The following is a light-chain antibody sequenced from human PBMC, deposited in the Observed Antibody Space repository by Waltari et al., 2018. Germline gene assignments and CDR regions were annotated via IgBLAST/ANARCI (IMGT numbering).Light chain of an antibody. Sequence: QSALTQPASVSGSPGQTITISCTGTDSDIGSYNLVPWYQQHPGKVPHLLLSGVRNRPSGVSTRFSGSKSGNTASLTISGLQAEDEADYYCSSYSDSSTLELFGAGTKVTVL. CDR3: SSYSDSSTLEL. J-gene: IGLJ1*01. CDR1: DSDIGSYNL. CDR2: GVR. V-gene: IGLV2-23*02.